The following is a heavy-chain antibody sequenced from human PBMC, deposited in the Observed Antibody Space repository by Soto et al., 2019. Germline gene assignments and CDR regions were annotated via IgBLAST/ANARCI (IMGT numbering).Heavy chain of an antibody. J-gene: IGHJ5*02. CDR1: GGSISSSSYY. CDR2: IYYSGST. Sequence: SETLSLTCTVSGGSISSSSYYWGWIRQPPGKGLEWIGSIYYSGSTYYNPSLKSRVTISVDTSKNQFSLKLSSVTAADMAVYYCARTNIGYCSGGSCYYWGSNWFDPWGQGTLVTVSS. CDR3: ARTNIGYCSGGSCYYWGSNWFDP. V-gene: IGHV4-39*01. D-gene: IGHD2-15*01.